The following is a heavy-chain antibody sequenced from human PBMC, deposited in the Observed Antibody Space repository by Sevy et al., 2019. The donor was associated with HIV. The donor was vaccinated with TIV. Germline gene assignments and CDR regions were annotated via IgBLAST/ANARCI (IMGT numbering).Heavy chain of an antibody. V-gene: IGHV1-2*02. J-gene: IGHJ5*02. CDR1: GYTFTGYS. CDR2: INPNSGGT. CDR3: ARVWNSDYYDSSGPNWFDP. D-gene: IGHD3-22*01. Sequence: ASVKVSCKTSGYTFTGYSIHWVRQAPGQGLEWMGWINPNSGGTNYAQNFQGRVTMTRDTSISTAYLELSRLRFDDTAVYYCARVWNSDYYDSSGPNWFDPWGQGTLVTVSS.